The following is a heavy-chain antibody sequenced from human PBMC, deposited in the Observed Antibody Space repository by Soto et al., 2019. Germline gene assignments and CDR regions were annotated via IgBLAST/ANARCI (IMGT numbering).Heavy chain of an antibody. CDR2: IWYDGSNK. CDR1: GFTFSSYG. J-gene: IGHJ3*02. D-gene: IGHD3-9*01. Sequence: GGSLRLSCAASGFTFSSYGMHWVRQAPGKGQEWVAVIWYDGSNKYYADSVKGRFTISRDNSKNTLYLQMNSLRAEDTAVYYCARDPNDISREGHFDIWGQGTMGTVSS. V-gene: IGHV3-33*01. CDR3: ARDPNDISREGHFDI.